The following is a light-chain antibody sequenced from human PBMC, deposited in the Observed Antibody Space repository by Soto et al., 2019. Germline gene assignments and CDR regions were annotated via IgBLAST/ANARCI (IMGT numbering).Light chain of an antibody. CDR2: DVS. CDR1: SSDVGGYNY. Sequence: QSALTQPASVSGSPGQSITISCTGTSSDVGGYNYVSWYQQHPGKAPKVMIYDVSNRPSGVSNRFSGSKYGNTASLTISGLQAEDEADYYCSSYTSRSTLGFGGGTKLTVL. V-gene: IGLV2-14*03. CDR3: SSYTSRSTLG. J-gene: IGLJ2*01.